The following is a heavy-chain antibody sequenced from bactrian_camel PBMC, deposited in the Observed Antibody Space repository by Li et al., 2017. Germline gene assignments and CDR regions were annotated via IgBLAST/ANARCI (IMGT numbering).Heavy chain of an antibody. CDR2: IDVDGII. J-gene: IGHJ4*01. Sequence: HVQLVESGGGSVRAGGSLRLSCVVSGLIYKDSRLDSMAWFRQVPGKEREGLASIDVDGIITYAKFLKGRFTLSQDDAKNTVYLQMNNLKPEDTAMYYCAADVGSMSGNCQPNYWGQGTQVTVS. CDR3: AADVGSMSGNCQPNY. CDR1: GLIYKDSRLDS. V-gene: IGHV3S53*01. D-gene: IGHD6*01.